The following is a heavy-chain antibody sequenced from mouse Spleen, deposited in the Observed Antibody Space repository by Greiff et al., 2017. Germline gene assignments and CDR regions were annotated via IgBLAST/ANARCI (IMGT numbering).Heavy chain of an antibody. CDR1: GYTFTDYA. CDR3: ARGGNYFDY. CDR2: FSNSNGNT. J-gene: IGHJ2*01. V-gene: IGHV1-67*01. Sequence: VQLQQSGPEVVRPGVSVKFSCKGSGYTFTDYAMHWVKRSHEKSLEWIGVFSNSNGNTNYNQKFKDKATMTVDKSSITAYMELARLTSEDSAIYYCARGGNYFDYWGQGTTLTVSS.